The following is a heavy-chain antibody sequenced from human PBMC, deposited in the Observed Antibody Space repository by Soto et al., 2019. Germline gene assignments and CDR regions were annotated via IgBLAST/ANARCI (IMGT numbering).Heavy chain of an antibody. V-gene: IGHV3-9*01. Sequence: EVQLVESGGGLVQPGRSLRLSCAASGFTFDDYAMHWVRQAPGKGLEWVSGISWNSGSIGYADSVKGRFTISRDNAKNSLYLQMNSLRAEDTALYYCAKSLGRYSYGSFDYWGQGTLVTVSS. CDR1: GFTFDDYA. D-gene: IGHD5-18*01. J-gene: IGHJ4*02. CDR3: AKSLGRYSYGSFDY. CDR2: ISWNSGSI.